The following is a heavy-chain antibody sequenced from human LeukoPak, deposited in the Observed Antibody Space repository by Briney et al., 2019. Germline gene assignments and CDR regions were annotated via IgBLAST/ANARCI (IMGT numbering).Heavy chain of an antibody. V-gene: IGHV1-2*02. D-gene: IGHD3-22*01. Sequence: GASVKVSCKPSGYTFTAYYMHLVRQAPGQGLEWMGWINPNTGDTKCSQKFQGRVTMTEDTPTDTAYMELSSLRSEDTGVYYCATDLRIVRGYFDYWGQGTLVTVSS. CDR2: INPNTGDT. CDR3: ATDLRIVRGYFDY. J-gene: IGHJ4*02. CDR1: GYTFTAYY.